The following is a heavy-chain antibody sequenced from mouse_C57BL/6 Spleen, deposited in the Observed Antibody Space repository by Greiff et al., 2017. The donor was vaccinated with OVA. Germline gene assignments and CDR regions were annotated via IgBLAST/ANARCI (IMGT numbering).Heavy chain of an antibody. V-gene: IGHV1-54*01. Sequence: VQLQQSGAELVRPGTSVKVSCKASGYAFTNYLIEWVKQRPGQGLEWIGVINPGSGGTNYNEKFKGKATLTADKSSSTAYMQLSSLTSEDSAVYFCARYDYGSSYGYFDVWGTGTTVTVSS. CDR3: ARYDYGSSYGYFDV. CDR2: INPGSGGT. D-gene: IGHD1-1*01. J-gene: IGHJ1*03. CDR1: GYAFTNYL.